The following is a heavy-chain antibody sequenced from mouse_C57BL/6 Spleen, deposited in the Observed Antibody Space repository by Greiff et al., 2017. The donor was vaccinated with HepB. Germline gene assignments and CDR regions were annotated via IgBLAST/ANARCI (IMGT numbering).Heavy chain of an antibody. CDR3: TRDPIYYGSSYDAMDY. J-gene: IGHJ4*01. V-gene: IGHV5-9-1*02. CDR2: ISSGGDYI. CDR1: GFTFSSYA. D-gene: IGHD1-1*01. Sequence: EVQGVESGEGLVKPGGSLKLSCAASGFTFSSYAMSWVRQTPEKRLEWVAYISSGGDYIYYADTVKGRFTISRDNARNTLYLQMSSLKSEDTAMYYCTRDPIYYGSSYDAMDYWGQGTSVTVSS.